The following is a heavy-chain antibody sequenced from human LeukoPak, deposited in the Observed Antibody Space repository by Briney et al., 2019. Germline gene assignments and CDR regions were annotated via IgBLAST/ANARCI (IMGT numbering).Heavy chain of an antibody. V-gene: IGHV3-23*01. D-gene: IGHD4-17*01. CDR3: AKDTIDDYGDYGYFDY. J-gene: IGHJ4*02. Sequence: PGGSLRLSCAATGFAFSNSVMTWVRQGPGKGLEWVSAISGSGGSTYYADSVKGRFTISRDNSKNTLYLQMNSLRAEDTAVYYCAKDTIDDYGDYGYFDYWGQGTLVTVSS. CDR1: GFAFSNSV. CDR2: ISGSGGST.